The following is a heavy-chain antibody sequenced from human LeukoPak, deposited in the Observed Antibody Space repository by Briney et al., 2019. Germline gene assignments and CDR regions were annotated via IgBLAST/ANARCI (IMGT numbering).Heavy chain of an antibody. CDR2: ISGSGGST. V-gene: IGHV3-23*01. Sequence: PGGSLRLSCAASGFTFSSYAMSWVRQAPGKGLEWVSAISGSGGSTYYADSVKGRFTISRDNSKNTLYLQMNSLRAEDTAVYYCAKVVVALIVPAPFDPWGQGTLVTVSS. CDR3: AKVVVALIVPAPFDP. J-gene: IGHJ5*02. D-gene: IGHD2-2*01. CDR1: GFTFSSYA.